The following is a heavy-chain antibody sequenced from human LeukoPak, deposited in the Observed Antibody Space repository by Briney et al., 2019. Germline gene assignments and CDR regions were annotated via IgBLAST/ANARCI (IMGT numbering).Heavy chain of an antibody. CDR2: SYYRGNT. CDR1: GDFFSGSTSD. V-gene: IGHV4-39*07. CDR3: ARVGLRTYCGSGCYSDYFDS. Sequence: SETLSLTCSVTGDFFSGSTSDWAWIRQPPGKGLEWIGNSYYRGNTHYSPSLESRVTISVDTSTRQFYLRLNSVTAADTAVYYCARVGLRTYCGSGCYSDYFDSWGQGTLVTVSS. J-gene: IGHJ4*02. D-gene: IGHD2-21*02.